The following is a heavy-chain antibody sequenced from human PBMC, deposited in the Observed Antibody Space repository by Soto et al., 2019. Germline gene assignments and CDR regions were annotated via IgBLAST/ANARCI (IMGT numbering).Heavy chain of an antibody. V-gene: IGHV3-11*01. CDR3: AGDSPATSGPWYYGMDV. CDR2: ISSSGSTI. J-gene: IGHJ6*02. CDR1: GFTFSDYY. Sequence: GGSLRLSCAASGFTFSDYYMSWIRQAPGKGLEWVSYISSSGSTIYYADSVKGRFTISRDNAKNSLYLQMNSLRAEDTAVYYCAGDSPATSGPWYYGMDVWGQGTTVTVSS. D-gene: IGHD3-10*01.